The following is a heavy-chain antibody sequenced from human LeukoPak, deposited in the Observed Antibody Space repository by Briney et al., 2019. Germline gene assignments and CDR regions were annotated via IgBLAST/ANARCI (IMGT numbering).Heavy chain of an antibody. CDR2: INPNSGGT. D-gene: IGHD3-10*01. V-gene: IGHV1-2*02. CDR1: GYTFTGYY. CDR3: ARDLLGGKDYYGLWDNFDY. J-gene: IGHJ4*02. Sequence: ASVKVSCKASGYTFTGYYMHWVRQAPGQGLEWMGWINPNSGGTNYAQKFQGRVTMTRDTSISTAYMELSRLRSDDTAVYYCARDLLGGKDYYGLWDNFDYWGQGTLVTVSS.